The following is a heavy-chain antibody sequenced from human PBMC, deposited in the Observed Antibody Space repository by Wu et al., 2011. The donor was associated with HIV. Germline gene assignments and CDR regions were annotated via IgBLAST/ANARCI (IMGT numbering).Heavy chain of an antibody. J-gene: IGHJ4*02. CDR3: ARAVAVGATRGYFDY. D-gene: IGHD1-26*01. CDR2: INPSGGST. Sequence: QVQLVQSGAEVKKPGASVKVSCKASGYTFTSYYMHWVRQAPGQGLEWMGIINPSGGSTSYAQKFQGRVTMTRDTSTSTVYMELSSLRSEDTAVFYCARAVAVGATRGYFDYWGQGTLVTVSS. V-gene: IGHV1-46*01. CDR1: GYTFTSYY.